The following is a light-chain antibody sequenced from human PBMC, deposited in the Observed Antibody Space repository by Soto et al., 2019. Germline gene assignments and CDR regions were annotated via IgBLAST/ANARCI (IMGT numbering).Light chain of an antibody. CDR1: SSDVGDYNY. Sequence: QSALTQPASVSGSPGQSVTISCTGTSSDVGDYNYVSWYQQHPGKAPKLMIYDVSYRPSGVSNRFSGSKSGNTASLTISGLQAEDEADYYCSSYTGSTSYVFGSGTKAPS. V-gene: IGLV2-14*01. J-gene: IGLJ1*01. CDR3: SSYTGSTSYV. CDR2: DVS.